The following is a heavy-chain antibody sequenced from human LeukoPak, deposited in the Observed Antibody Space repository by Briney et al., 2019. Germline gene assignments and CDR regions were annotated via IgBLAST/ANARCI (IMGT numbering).Heavy chain of an antibody. CDR3: SRENVGASDL. CDR1: GFAFAGYP. V-gene: IGHV3-49*04. J-gene: IGHJ3*01. D-gene: IGHD3-10*01. Sequence: GGSLRLSCAASGFAFAGYPMSWVRQAPGKGLEWVGFIRSKSYGGTTDYAASVKGRFTISRDDSKSIAYLQMNSLKAEDTAVYYCSRENVGASDLWGQGTVVTVSS. CDR2: IRSKSYGGTT.